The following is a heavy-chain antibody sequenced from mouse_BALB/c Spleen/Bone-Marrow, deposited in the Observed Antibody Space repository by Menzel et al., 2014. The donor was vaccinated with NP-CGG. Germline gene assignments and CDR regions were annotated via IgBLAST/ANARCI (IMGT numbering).Heavy chain of an antibody. J-gene: IGHJ3*01. D-gene: IGHD2-4*01. V-gene: IGHV5-9-2*01. CDR1: GFSFSNYG. CDR3: ARHAYYDQTEVSFVY. CDR2: ISGDGRYT. Sequence: LQQSGGGLVKSGGSLKLSCAAPGFSFSNYGMSWVRQTPEKRLEWVATISGDGRYTFYSDSVRGRFTISRDNAKYNLYLQLSSLRSADTALYYCARHAYYDQTEVSFVYWGQGTLVTVSA.